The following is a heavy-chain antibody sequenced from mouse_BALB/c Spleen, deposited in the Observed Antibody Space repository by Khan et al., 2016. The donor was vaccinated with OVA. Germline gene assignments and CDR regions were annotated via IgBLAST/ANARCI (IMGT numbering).Heavy chain of an antibody. Sequence: QVRLQQSGAELAKPGASVKMSCKASGYTFTNYWMHWVKQRPGQGLEWIGYINPSTDYTEYNQKFKDKATLTADKSSSTADIQLTSLTSEDAARYYCVNHGSSAAWCTYWGQGTLVTVSA. CDR3: VNHGSSAAWCTY. CDR2: INPSTDYT. D-gene: IGHD1-1*01. CDR1: GYTFTNYW. V-gene: IGHV1-7*01. J-gene: IGHJ3*01.